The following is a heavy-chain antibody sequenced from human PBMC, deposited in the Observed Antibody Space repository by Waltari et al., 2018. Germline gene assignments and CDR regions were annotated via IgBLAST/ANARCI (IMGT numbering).Heavy chain of an antibody. V-gene: IGHV1-46*01. J-gene: IGHJ5*02. Sequence: QVQLVQSGAEVKKPGASVKVSCKASGYTFTSYYMHWVRQAPGQGLEWMGIINPIGGSTSYAQKFQGRVTMTRDTSTSTVYMELSSLRSEDTAVYYCARAEDDYGDYDSMGWFDPWGQGTLVTVSS. D-gene: IGHD4-17*01. CDR3: ARAEDDYGDYDSMGWFDP. CDR1: GYTFTSYY. CDR2: INPIGGST.